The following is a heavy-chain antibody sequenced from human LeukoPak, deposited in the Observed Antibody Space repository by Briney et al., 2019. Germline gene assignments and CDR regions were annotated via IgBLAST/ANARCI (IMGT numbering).Heavy chain of an antibody. CDR3: ARVIPDSSSWYRHYYYYYGMDV. D-gene: IGHD6-13*01. CDR2: IRNKANSYST. CDR1: GFTLPDHY. V-gene: IGHV3-72*01. Sequence: GGSLRLSCAGSGFTLPDHYMDWVRQAPGKGPEWVGRIRNKANSYSTEYAASVKGRFTVSRDDSKNSLFLQMNSLKTEDTAVYYCARVIPDSSSWYRHYYYYYGMDVWGQGTTVTVSS. J-gene: IGHJ6*02.